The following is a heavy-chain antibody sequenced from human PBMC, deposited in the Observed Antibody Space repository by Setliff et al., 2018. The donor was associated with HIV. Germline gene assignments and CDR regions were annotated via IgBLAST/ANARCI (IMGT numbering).Heavy chain of an antibody. CDR3: ARGRQIGIEGAGAFDI. CDR1: GGSISNYYW. CDR2: IYHSGTT. Sequence: LSLPCLVSGGSISNYYWWTWVRQPPGKGLEWIGEIYHSGTTDYKPSLKSRVTMSLDQAKKQLSLRLSYVTAADTAVYYCARGRQIGIEGAGAFDIWGPGTVVTVSS. J-gene: IGHJ3*02. D-gene: IGHD1-26*01. V-gene: IGHV4-4*02.